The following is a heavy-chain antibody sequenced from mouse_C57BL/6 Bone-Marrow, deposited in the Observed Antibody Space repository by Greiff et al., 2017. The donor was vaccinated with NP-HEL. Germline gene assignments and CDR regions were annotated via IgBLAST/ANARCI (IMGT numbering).Heavy chain of an antibody. CDR1: GYTFTSYW. J-gene: IGHJ1*03. CDR3: ASAEANYYDYGWAFDV. V-gene: IGHV1-69*01. Sequence: VQLQQPGAELVMPGASVKLSCKASGYTFTSYWMHWVKQRPGQGLEWIGEIDPSNSYTNYNQKFKGKTTLTVDKSSSTAYMHLSSLTSEDSAVYYCASAEANYYDYGWAFDVWGTGTTVTVSS. D-gene: IGHD2-4*01. CDR2: IDPSNSYT.